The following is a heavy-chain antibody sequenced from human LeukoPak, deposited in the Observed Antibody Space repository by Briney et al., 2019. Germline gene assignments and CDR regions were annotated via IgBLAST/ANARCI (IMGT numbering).Heavy chain of an antibody. CDR1: GYIFTDYY. Sequence: ASVKVSCKASGYIFTDYYMHWVRQAPGQGLEWMGWISAYNGNTNYAQKLQGRVTMTTDTSTSTAYMELRSLRSDDTAVYYCARHGGGYYYDSSGYLYFDYWGQGTLVTVSS. CDR3: ARHGGGYYYDSSGYLYFDY. CDR2: ISAYNGNT. D-gene: IGHD3-22*01. J-gene: IGHJ4*02. V-gene: IGHV1-18*04.